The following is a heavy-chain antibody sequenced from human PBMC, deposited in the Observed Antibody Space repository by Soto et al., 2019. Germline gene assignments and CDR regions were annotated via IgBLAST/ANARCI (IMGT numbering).Heavy chain of an antibody. D-gene: IGHD6-19*01. CDR1: GFTFSSYG. Sequence: QVQLVESGGGVVQPGRSLRLSCAASGFTFSSYGMHWVRQAPGKGLEWVAVISYDGSNKYYADSVKGRFTISRDNSKNTLYLKMNSLRAEDTAVYYCAKDLGSSGWSDSWGQGTLVTVSS. V-gene: IGHV3-30*18. CDR3: AKDLGSSGWSDS. CDR2: ISYDGSNK. J-gene: IGHJ5*01.